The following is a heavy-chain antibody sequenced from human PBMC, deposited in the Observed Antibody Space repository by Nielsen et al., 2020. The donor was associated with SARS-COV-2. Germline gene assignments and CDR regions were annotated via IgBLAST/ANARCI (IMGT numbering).Heavy chain of an antibody. CDR2: FDPEDGET. Sequence: ASVKVSCKASGYTFTGYYVHWVRQAPGKGLEWMGGFDPEDGETIYAQKFQGRVTMTRNTSISTAYMELSSLRSEDTAVYYCARGPDIVVVPAAHSGRYSGYADYYYYGMDVWGQGTTVTVSS. CDR3: ARGPDIVVVPAAHSGRYSGYADYYYYGMDV. CDR1: GYTFTGYY. J-gene: IGHJ6*02. D-gene: IGHD2-2*01. V-gene: IGHV1-24*01.